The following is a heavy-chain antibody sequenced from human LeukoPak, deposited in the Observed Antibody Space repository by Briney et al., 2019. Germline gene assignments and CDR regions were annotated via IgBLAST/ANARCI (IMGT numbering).Heavy chain of an antibody. D-gene: IGHD7-27*01. CDR1: GGSFNTYY. Sequence: SETLSLTCAVYGGSFNTYYWSWIRQPPGKGLEWIGYIYHSGSTYYNPSLKSRVTISVDRSKNQFSLKLSSVTAADTAVYYCARHNLGIGVSFDYWGQGTLVTVSP. V-gene: IGHV4-34*01. CDR2: IYHSGST. J-gene: IGHJ4*02. CDR3: ARHNLGIGVSFDY.